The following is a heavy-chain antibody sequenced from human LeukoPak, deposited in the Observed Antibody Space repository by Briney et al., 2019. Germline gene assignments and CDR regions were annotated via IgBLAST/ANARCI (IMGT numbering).Heavy chain of an antibody. J-gene: IGHJ4*02. CDR2: INNDGSNT. Sequence: GGSLRLSCAASGFTFSSYWVHWVRQAPGKGLVCVSRINNDGSNTTYADSVKGRFTISRDNAKNTLYLQMNSLRAEDTALYYCARSSGWYPCDYWGQGTLVTVSS. V-gene: IGHV3-74*01. D-gene: IGHD6-19*01. CDR1: GFTFSSYW. CDR3: ARSSGWYPCDY.